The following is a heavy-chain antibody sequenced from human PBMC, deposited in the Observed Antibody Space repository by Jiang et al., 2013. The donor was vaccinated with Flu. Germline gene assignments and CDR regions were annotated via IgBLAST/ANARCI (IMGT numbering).Heavy chain of an antibody. CDR1: GFSLSTNGVG. CDR2: FIGSDDK. V-gene: IGHV2-5*02. Sequence: PTQTLTVTCTFSGFSLSTNGVGVAWIRQPPGKDPRSGLESFIGSDDKRYSPSLKSRLTITKGTSKNQVVLTMTNMDPMDTGTYYCARYDYGDYYFDNWGQEPCHRLL. D-gene: IGHD4-17*01. CDR3: ARYDYGDYYFDN. J-gene: IGHJ4*01.